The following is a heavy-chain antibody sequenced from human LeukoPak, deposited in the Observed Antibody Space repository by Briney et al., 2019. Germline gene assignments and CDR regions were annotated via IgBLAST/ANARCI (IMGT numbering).Heavy chain of an antibody. V-gene: IGHV4-4*07. D-gene: IGHD3-10*01. J-gene: IGHJ4*02. CDR3: AREAVTITGRGLDY. CDR2: IYISGST. Sequence: SETLSLTCTVSGDSISSYSWTWIRQPAGKGLEWIGRIYISGSTNYNPSLKSRVTMSVDTSKKQLSLKVISVTAADTAVYYCAREAVTITGRGLDYWGQGTLVTVSS. CDR1: GDSISSYS.